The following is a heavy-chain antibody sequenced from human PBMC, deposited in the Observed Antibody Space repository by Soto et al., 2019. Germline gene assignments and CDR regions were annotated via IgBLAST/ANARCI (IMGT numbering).Heavy chain of an antibody. CDR1: GYTFTSYY. J-gene: IGHJ4*02. V-gene: IGHV1-46*01. CDR2: INPSGGST. CDR3: ARRGRAAKFDY. D-gene: IGHD2-15*01. Sequence: GALVKVSCKASGYTFTSYYMHWVRQAPGQGLEWMGIINPSGGSTSYAQKFQGRVTMTRDTSTSTVYMELSSLRSEDTAVYYCARRGRAAKFDYWGQGTLVTVSS.